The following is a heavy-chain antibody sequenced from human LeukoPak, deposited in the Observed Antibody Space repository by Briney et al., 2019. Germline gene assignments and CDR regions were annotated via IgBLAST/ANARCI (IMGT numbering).Heavy chain of an antibody. V-gene: IGHV4-34*01. CDR2: INHSGST. J-gene: IGHJ3*02. Sequence: SETLSLTCAVYGGSFSGYYWSWIRQPPGKGLEWIREINHSGSTNYNPSLKSRVTISVDTSKNQFSLKLSSVTAADTAVYYCARERLNRVVEMATTFDIWGQGAMVTVSS. D-gene: IGHD5-24*01. CDR3: ARERLNRVVEMATTFDI. CDR1: GGSFSGYY.